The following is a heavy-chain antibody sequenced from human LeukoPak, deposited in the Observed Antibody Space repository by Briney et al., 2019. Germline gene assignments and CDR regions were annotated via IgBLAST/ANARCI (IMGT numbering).Heavy chain of an antibody. CDR2: INKKGGT. CDR3: AREHKSYGDYPYYFDS. V-gene: IGHV4-30-4*01. J-gene: IGHJ4*02. CDR1: SDSISSGDYY. Sequence: SETLSLTCTVSSDSISSGDYYWSWIRQPAGTGLEFIGYINKKGGTFYNSPLKSRVSISIDTSKNQFSLKLTSVTAADTAVYFCAREHKSYGDYPYYFDSWGQGTLVTVSS. D-gene: IGHD4-17*01.